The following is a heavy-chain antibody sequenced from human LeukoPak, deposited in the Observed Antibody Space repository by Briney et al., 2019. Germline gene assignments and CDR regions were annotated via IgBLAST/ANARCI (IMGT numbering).Heavy chain of an antibody. J-gene: IGHJ4*02. CDR1: GFTVSSNY. CDR2: IYSGGST. V-gene: IGHV3-53*05. Sequence: GGSLRLSCAASGFTVSSNYMSWVRQAPGKGLEWVSVIYSGGSTDYADSVKGRFTISRDSSKNTLYLQMNSLRAEDTAVYYCASHYDTSGYHYFDFRGQGTLVTVSS. D-gene: IGHD3-22*01. CDR3: ASHYDTSGYHYFDF.